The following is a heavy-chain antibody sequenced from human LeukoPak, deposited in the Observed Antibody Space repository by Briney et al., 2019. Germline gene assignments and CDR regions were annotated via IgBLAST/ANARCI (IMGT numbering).Heavy chain of an antibody. Sequence: PSETLSLTCTVSGGSISSSSYYWGWIRQPPGEGLEWIGYVFYTGSTNYNPSLESRVTISVDTSKNQVSLKLTSMTAADTAVYYCATYSTASVGFHYWGRGTLVTVSS. V-gene: IGHV4-61*05. CDR3: ATYSTASVGFHY. CDR1: GGSISSSSYY. D-gene: IGHD6-13*01. CDR2: VFYTGST. J-gene: IGHJ4*02.